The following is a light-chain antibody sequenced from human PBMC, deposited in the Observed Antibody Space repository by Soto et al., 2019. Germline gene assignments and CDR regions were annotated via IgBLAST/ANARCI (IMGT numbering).Light chain of an antibody. J-gene: IGKJ1*01. CDR2: GAS. Sequence: EIVMTQSPATLSVSPGERATLSCRASQSVSSNLAWYQQKPGQAPRVLVYGASTRATANPARFSGSGSGTEFILTISSLQSEDFAVYYCQQYNTWPLWTFGQGTK. V-gene: IGKV3-15*01. CDR1: QSVSSN. CDR3: QQYNTWPLWT.